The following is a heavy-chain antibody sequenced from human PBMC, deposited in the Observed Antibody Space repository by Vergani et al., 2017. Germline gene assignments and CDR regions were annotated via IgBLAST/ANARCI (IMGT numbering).Heavy chain of an antibody. D-gene: IGHD3-22*01. CDR3: ARGYYRYHDGTGYWEFDY. CDR2: IYYTGLT. CDR1: GGSINNYY. J-gene: IGHJ4*02. Sequence: QVHLLESGPGLVKPSETLSLTCNVSGGSINNYYWNWIRQPPGKTLEWIGYIYYTGLTKYNPSFKSRVTTSVDTSKNQFSLKLSSVTAADTAVYYCARGYYRYHDGTGYWEFDYGGQGTLVTVSS. V-gene: IGHV4-59*01.